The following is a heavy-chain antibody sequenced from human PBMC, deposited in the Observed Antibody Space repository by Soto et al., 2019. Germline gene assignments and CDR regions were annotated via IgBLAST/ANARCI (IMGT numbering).Heavy chain of an antibody. J-gene: IGHJ6*02. V-gene: IGHV3-9*01. Sequence: GGSVRLSCAASGFTFDDYAMHWVRQAPGKGLEWVSGISWNSGSIGYADSVKGRFTISRDNAKNSLYLQMNSLRAEDTALYYCAKGPHMVRGYYYGMDVWGQGTTVTVSS. D-gene: IGHD3-10*01. CDR3: AKGPHMVRGYYYGMDV. CDR2: ISWNSGSI. CDR1: GFTFDDYA.